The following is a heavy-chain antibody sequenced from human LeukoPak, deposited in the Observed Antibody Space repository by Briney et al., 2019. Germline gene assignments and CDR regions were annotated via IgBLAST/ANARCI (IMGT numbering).Heavy chain of an antibody. CDR1: GFTFSSYW. CDR3: ARVAGIVVVIHNWFDS. Sequence: GGSLRLSCAASGFTFSSYWMSWVRQAPGKGLEWVANIKQDGSEKYYVDSVKGRFTISRDNAKNSLYLQMNSLRAEDTAVYYCARVAGIVVVIHNWFDSWGQGTLVTVSS. CDR2: IKQDGSEK. D-gene: IGHD3-22*01. J-gene: IGHJ5*01. V-gene: IGHV3-7*01.